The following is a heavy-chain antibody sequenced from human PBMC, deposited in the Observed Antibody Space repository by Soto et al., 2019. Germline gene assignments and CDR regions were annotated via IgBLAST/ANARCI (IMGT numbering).Heavy chain of an antibody. CDR1: SGSISSGDYY. Sequence: PSETLSLTCTVSSGSISSGDYYWSWIRQPPGKGLEWIANIHYLATTYYTPSLASRGILSVDAPKNEFSLKLISVTAADTAVYYCVRQESSSWYNWLDPWAQGTQVSVYS. D-gene: IGHD6-13*01. CDR2: IHYLATT. J-gene: IGHJ5*02. V-gene: IGHV4-39*01. CDR3: VRQESSSWYNWLDP.